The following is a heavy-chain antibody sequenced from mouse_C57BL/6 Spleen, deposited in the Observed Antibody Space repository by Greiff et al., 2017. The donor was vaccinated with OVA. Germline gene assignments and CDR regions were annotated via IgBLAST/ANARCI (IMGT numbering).Heavy chain of an antibody. CDR3: ARRRDYDDDGLFDY. J-gene: IGHJ2*01. CDR2: ISSGSSTI. Sequence: EVHLVESGGGLVKPGGSLKLSCAASGFTFSDYGMHWVRQAPEKGLEWVAYISSGSSTIYYADTVKGRFTISRDNAKNTLFLQMTGLRSEDTAMYYGARRRDYDDDGLFDYWGQGTTLTVSS. V-gene: IGHV5-17*01. D-gene: IGHD2-4*01. CDR1: GFTFSDYG.